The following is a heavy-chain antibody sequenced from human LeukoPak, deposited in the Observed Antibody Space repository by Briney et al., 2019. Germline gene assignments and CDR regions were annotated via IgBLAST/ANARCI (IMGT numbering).Heavy chain of an antibody. CDR3: ARRGMGGVYYFDY. CDR1: GASISSGPSY. V-gene: IGHV4-31*03. CDR2: IFHSGTT. D-gene: IGHD3-16*01. J-gene: IGHJ4*02. Sequence: SETLSLTCTVSGASISSGPSYWNWIRQHPGKGLEWIGYIFHSGTTYYNPSLKSRVTISVDTSKNQFSLKLSSVTAADTAVYYCARRGMGGVYYFDYWGQGTLVTVSS.